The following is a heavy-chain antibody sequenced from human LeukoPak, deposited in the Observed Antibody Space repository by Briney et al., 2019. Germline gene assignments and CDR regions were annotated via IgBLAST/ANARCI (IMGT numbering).Heavy chain of an antibody. J-gene: IGHJ4*02. V-gene: IGHV4-61*01. D-gene: IGHD3-3*01. CDR1: GGSISSSSYY. Sequence: SETLSLTCTVSGGSISSSSYYWSWIRQPPGKGLEWIGYIYYSGSTNYNPSLKSRVTISVDTSKNQFSLKLSSVTAADTAVYYCARSPDEWLFSPSFDHWGQGTLVTVSS. CDR3: ARSPDEWLFSPSFDH. CDR2: IYYSGST.